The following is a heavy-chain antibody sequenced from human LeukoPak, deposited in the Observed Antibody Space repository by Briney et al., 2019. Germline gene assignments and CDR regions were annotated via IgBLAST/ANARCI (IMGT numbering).Heavy chain of an antibody. Sequence: GGSLRLSCAASGFTVSSNYMSWVRQAPGKGLEWVSAISGSGGSTYYADSVKGRFTISRDSSKNTLYLQMNSLRAEDTAVYYCAKEEVTMVRGVINYYYYYYMDVWGKGTTVTISS. D-gene: IGHD3-10*01. CDR2: ISGSGGST. V-gene: IGHV3-23*01. CDR1: GFTVSSNY. CDR3: AKEEVTMVRGVINYYYYYYMDV. J-gene: IGHJ6*03.